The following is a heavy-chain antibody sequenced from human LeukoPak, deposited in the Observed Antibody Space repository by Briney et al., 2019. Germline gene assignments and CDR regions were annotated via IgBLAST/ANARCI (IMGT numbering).Heavy chain of an antibody. D-gene: IGHD3-16*02. J-gene: IGHJ4*02. CDR3: ARDPEIRLGELSFAYFDY. Sequence: ASVKVSCKASGYTFTGYYMHWVRQAPGQGLEWMGWINPNSGGTNYAQKFQGRVTMTRDTSISTAYMELSRLGSDDTAVYYCARDPEIRLGELSFAYFDYWGQGTLVTVSS. V-gene: IGHV1-2*02. CDR2: INPNSGGT. CDR1: GYTFTGYY.